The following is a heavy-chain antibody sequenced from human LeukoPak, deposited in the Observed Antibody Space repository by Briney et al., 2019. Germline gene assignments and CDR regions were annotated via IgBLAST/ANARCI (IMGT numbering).Heavy chain of an antibody. CDR1: GFTFSTYW. CDR2: IHGDGSTT. V-gene: IGHV3-74*01. J-gene: IGHJ4*02. CDR3: TRGGTYSISPLDY. D-gene: IGHD6-6*01. Sequence: GGSLRLSCAASGFTFSTYWLYWVRQAPGKGLVWVSRIHGDGSTTAYADSVKGRFTISRDNAKNTLYLQMNSLRVEDTAVYYCTRGGTYSISPLDYWGQGTLVTVPS.